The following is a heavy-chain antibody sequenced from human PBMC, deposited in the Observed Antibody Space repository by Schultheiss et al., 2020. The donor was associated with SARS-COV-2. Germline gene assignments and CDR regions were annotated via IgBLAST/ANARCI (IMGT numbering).Heavy chain of an antibody. CDR1: GFTFSSYA. CDR3: AKDRDYYDSSAFDS. D-gene: IGHD3-22*01. J-gene: IGHJ4*02. CDR2: ISGSGGST. Sequence: GGSLRLSCAASGFTFSSYAMSWVRQAPGKGLEWVSAISGSGGSTYYADSVKGRFTISRDNSKNTLYLEMNSLRAEDTALYYCAKDRDYYDSSAFDSWGQGTLVTVSS. V-gene: IGHV3-23*01.